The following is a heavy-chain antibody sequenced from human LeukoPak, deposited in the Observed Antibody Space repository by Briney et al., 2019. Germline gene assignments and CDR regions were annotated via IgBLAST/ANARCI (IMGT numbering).Heavy chain of an antibody. V-gene: IGHV1-2*02. J-gene: IGHJ4*02. CDR2: INPNSGGT. CDR3: ARASGITVTTPGGFCDY. CDR1: GYTFTGYY. Sequence: GASVKVSCKASGYTFTGYYMHWVRQAPGQGLEWMGWINPNSGGTNYAQKFQGRVTMTRDTSISTAYMELSRLRSDDTAVYYCARASGITVTTPGGFCDYWGQGTLVTVSS. D-gene: IGHD4-17*01.